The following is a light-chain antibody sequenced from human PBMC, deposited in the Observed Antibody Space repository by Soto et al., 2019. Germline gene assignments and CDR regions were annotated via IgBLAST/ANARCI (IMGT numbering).Light chain of an antibody. V-gene: IGKV1-9*01. CDR2: AAS. J-gene: IGKJ4*01. Sequence: IQGARSPSSLSASVGDSVTITCWARQGNSSSLAWYQHKPGKAPTLLIYAASALRCEVPSRFSGSGFGTGFALTLSSLRPEDFASYSCHQLRCYPSSFGGGTKVDIK. CDR3: HQLRCYPSS. CDR1: QGNSSS.